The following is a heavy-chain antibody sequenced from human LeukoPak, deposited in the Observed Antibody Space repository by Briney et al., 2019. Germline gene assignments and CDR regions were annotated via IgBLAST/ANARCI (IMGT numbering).Heavy chain of an antibody. CDR2: IYPGDSDT. V-gene: IGHV5-51*01. Sequence: GESLKISCKGSGYSFTSYWIGWVRQVPGKGLEWMGIIYPGDSDTRYSPSFQGQVTISADKSISTAYLQWSSLKASDTAMYYCARLVPYYYDSSGYYGEFDYWGQGTLVTVSS. CDR1: GYSFTSYW. J-gene: IGHJ4*02. CDR3: ARLVPYYYDSSGYYGEFDY. D-gene: IGHD3-22*01.